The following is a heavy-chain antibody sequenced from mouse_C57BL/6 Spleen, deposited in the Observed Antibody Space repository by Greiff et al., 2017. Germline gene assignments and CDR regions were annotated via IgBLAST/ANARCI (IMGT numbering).Heavy chain of an antibody. V-gene: IGHV5-17*01. D-gene: IGHD1-1*01. J-gene: IGHJ4*01. CDR2: ISSGSSTI. CDR3: ARRGTVVDYYAMDY. CDR1: GFTFSDYG. Sequence: EVKLMESGGGLVKPGGSLKLSCAASGFTFSDYGMHWVRQAPEKGLEWVAYISSGSSTIYYADTVTGRFTISRDNAKNTLFLQMTSLRSEDTAMYYCARRGTVVDYYAMDYWGQGTSVTVSS.